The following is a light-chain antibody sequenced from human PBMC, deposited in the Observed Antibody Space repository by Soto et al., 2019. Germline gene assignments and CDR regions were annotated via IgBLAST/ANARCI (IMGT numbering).Light chain of an antibody. Sequence: EIVLTQSPGTLSLSPGERATLSCRASQSVSSTFLGWYQQKPGQAPVLLIYGSSNRATGIPDRFSGSGSGTDFTLTISRLEPEDVAVYYCQQYESSPRTFGQGTKVEIK. J-gene: IGKJ1*01. CDR3: QQYESSPRT. CDR1: QSVSSTF. V-gene: IGKV3-20*01. CDR2: GSS.